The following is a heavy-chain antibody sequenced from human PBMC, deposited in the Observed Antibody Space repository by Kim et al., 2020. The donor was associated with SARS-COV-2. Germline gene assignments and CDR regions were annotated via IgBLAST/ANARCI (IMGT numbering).Heavy chain of an antibody. V-gene: IGHV3-33*01. Sequence: GGSLRLSCAASGFTFSSYGMHWVRQAPGKGLEWVAVVWYDGSNKYYADSVKGRFTISRDNSKNTLYLQMNSLRAEDTAVYYCAREKEGYDFGYGDSRGPHFDYWGQGTLVTVSS. CDR2: VWYDGSNK. J-gene: IGHJ4*02. CDR1: GFTFSSYG. CDR3: AREKEGYDFGYGDSRGPHFDY. D-gene: IGHD4-17*01.